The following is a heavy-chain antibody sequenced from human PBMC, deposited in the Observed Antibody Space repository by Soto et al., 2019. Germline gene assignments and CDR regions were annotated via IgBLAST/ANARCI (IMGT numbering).Heavy chain of an antibody. Sequence: QVQLVESGGGVVQPGRSLRLSCTASGFTFTKYGMHWVRQAPGKGLEWVAVISYDGSNKYYTDSVKDRFTISRDNSNNILYQEASSLRGEDTCVYYCAKALQRGVARLDHWGQVTLVIVSA. CDR1: GFTFTKYG. CDR2: ISYDGSNK. V-gene: IGHV3-30*18. J-gene: IGHJ4*02. CDR3: AKALQRGVARLDH. D-gene: IGHD3-10*01.